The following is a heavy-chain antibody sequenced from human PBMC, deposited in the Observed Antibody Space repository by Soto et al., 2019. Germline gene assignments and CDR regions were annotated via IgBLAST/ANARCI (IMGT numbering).Heavy chain of an antibody. CDR2: ISAHNGNT. Sequence: QVHLGQSGAEVKKPGASVKVSCKASGYTFTSYGITWVRQAPGQGLEWMGWISAHNGNTDYAQKLQGRVIVTRDTSTSTAYMELRSLISDDTAVYYCARGRSGDYWGQGALVTVSS. CDR3: ARGRSGDY. CDR1: GYTFTSYG. V-gene: IGHV1-18*01. J-gene: IGHJ4*02.